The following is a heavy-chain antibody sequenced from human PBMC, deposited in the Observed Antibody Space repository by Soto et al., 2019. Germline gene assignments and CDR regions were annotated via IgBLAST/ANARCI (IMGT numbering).Heavy chain of an antibody. Sequence: PGGSLRLSCAASGFTFSSYSMNWARQAPGKGLEWVSSISSSSSYIYYADSVKGRFTISRDNAKNSLYLQMNSLRAEDTAVYYCARDQGSGGSIDAFDIWGQGTMVTVSS. CDR1: GFTFSSYS. D-gene: IGHD2-15*01. CDR2: ISSSSSYI. J-gene: IGHJ3*02. CDR3: ARDQGSGGSIDAFDI. V-gene: IGHV3-21*01.